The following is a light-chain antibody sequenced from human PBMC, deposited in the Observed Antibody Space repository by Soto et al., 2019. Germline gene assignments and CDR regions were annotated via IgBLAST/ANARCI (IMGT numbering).Light chain of an antibody. J-gene: IGLJ2*01. CDR1: SSDVGGYDY. Sequence: QSALTQPPSASGSPGQSVTISCTGSSSDVGGYDYVSWYQQHPDKAPKILIYEVAKRPSGVPHRFSGAKSGNTASLTVSGLLAEDEADYYCASYAGSNTLVFGGGTKLTV. CDR2: EVA. CDR3: ASYAGSNTLV. V-gene: IGLV2-8*01.